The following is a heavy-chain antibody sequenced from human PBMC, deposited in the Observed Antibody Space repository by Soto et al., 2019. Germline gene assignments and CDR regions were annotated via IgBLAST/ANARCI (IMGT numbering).Heavy chain of an antibody. CDR2: IYHSGRT. CDR3: ARDQDSGWGLDS. CDR1: GGSISTDNW. J-gene: IGHJ4*02. Sequence: QVQVQESGPGLVKPSGTLSLTCVVSGGSISTDNWWSWVRQPPGKGLEWIGEIYHSGRTNYSPSLKSRVSISADTSKNQLFLQMTSVTAADTAVYYCARDQDSGWGLDSWGQGILVTVSS. D-gene: IGHD6-19*01. V-gene: IGHV4-4*02.